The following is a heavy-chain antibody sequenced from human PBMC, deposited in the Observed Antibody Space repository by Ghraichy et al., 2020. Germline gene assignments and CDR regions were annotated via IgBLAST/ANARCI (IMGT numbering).Heavy chain of an antibody. V-gene: IGHV3-9*01. D-gene: IGHD1-14*01. Sequence: GGSLRLSCAASGFTFDDYAMHWVRQAPGKGLEWVSGISWNSGSIGYADSVKGRFTISRDNAKNSLYLQMNSLRAEDTALYYCAKDMGYDLRDAFDIWGQGTMVTVSS. CDR1: GFTFDDYA. CDR3: AKDMGYDLRDAFDI. J-gene: IGHJ3*02. CDR2: ISWNSGSI.